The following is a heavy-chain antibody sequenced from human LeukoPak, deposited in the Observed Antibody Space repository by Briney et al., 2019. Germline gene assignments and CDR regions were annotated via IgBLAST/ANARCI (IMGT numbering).Heavy chain of an antibody. J-gene: IGHJ4*02. CDR3: ARGRRVAYYFDY. V-gene: IGHV1-8*03. CDR1: GYTFTSYD. D-gene: IGHD2-15*01. Sequence: ASVTVSCTASGYTFTSYDINWVRQATGQGLEWMGWMNPNSGNTGYAQKFQGRVTITSNTSISTAYMELSSLRSEDTAVYYCARGRRVAYYFDYWGQGTLVTVSS. CDR2: MNPNSGNT.